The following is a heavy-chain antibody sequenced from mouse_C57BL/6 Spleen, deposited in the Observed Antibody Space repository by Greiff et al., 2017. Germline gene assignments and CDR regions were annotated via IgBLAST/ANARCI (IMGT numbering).Heavy chain of an antibody. CDR1: GFTFSSYA. J-gene: IGHJ3*01. Sequence: EVQGVESGEGLVKPGGSLKLSCAASGFTFSSYAMSWVRQTPEKRLEWVAYFSSGGDSIYYADTVKGRCTISRDNARNTLYLQMSSLKSEDTAMYYCTRDRIPAYWGQGTLVTVSA. V-gene: IGHV5-9-1*02. CDR2: FSSGGDSI. CDR3: TRDRIPAY.